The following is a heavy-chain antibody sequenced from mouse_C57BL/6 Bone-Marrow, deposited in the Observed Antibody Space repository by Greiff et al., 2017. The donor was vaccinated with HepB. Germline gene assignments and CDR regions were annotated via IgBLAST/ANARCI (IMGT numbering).Heavy chain of an antibody. J-gene: IGHJ3*01. CDR1: GYSITSGYY. CDR2: ISYDGSN. CDR3: ARDEGWFAY. V-gene: IGHV3-6*01. Sequence: EVKLQQSGPGLVKPSQSLSLTCSVTGYSITSGYYWNWIRQFPGNKLEWMGYISYDGSNNYNPSLKNRTAITRDTSKNQFFLKLNSVTTEDTATYYCARDEGWFAYWGQGTLVTVSA.